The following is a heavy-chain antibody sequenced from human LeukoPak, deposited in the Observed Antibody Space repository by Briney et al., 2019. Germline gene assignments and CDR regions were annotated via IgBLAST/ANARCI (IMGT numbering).Heavy chain of an antibody. J-gene: IGHJ4*02. V-gene: IGHV3-74*01. Sequence: GGSLRLSCAASGFTFSYYWMHWVRHAPGKGLVWVSRINSDGIVTNYADSVKGRFTISRDNAKNALYLQMNSLRAEDTAVYYCARAGSNLYDYWGQGTLVTVSS. CDR3: ARAGSNLYDY. CDR1: GFTFSYYW. D-gene: IGHD1-26*01. CDR2: INSDGIVT.